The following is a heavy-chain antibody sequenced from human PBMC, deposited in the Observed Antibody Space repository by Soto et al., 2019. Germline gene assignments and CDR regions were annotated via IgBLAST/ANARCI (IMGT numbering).Heavy chain of an antibody. V-gene: IGHV3-30*18. CDR2: ISYDGSNK. CDR3: AKDRYSMVRGVTPYFDY. J-gene: IGHJ4*02. CDR1: GFTFSSYG. D-gene: IGHD3-10*01. Sequence: GGSLRLSCAASGFTFSSYGMHWVRQAPGKGLEWVAVISYDGSNKYYADSVKGRFTISRDNSKNTLYLQMNSLRAEDTAVYYCAKDRYSMVRGVTPYFDYWGQGTLVTSPQ.